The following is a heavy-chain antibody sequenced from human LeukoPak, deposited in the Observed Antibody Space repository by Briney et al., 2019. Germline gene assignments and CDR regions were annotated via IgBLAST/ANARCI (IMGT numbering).Heavy chain of an antibody. Sequence: GGSLRLSCAASGFTFSSYEMNWVRQAPGKGLEWVSYIGISDYTYYADSVRGRFTISRENSRNTVYLHMNSLRVEDAATYYCAKGGIGERGSTDAWGQGTLVTVSS. CDR3: AKGGIGERGSTDA. D-gene: IGHD3-3*01. CDR2: IGISDYT. J-gene: IGHJ5*02. V-gene: IGHV3-48*03. CDR1: GFTFSSYE.